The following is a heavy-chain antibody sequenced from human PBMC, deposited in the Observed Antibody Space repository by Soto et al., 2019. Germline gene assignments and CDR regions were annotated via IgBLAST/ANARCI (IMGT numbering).Heavy chain of an antibody. Sequence: QVQLVQSGAEVKKPGASVKVSCKASGYTFTSYGISWVRQAPGQGLEWMGWSSAYSGNTNYAQKLQGRVTMTTDTSTSTAYMELRSLRSDDTAVYYCARDKGAYCGGDCYSTWFDPWGQGTLVTVS. J-gene: IGHJ5*02. D-gene: IGHD2-21*02. CDR2: SSAYSGNT. CDR3: ARDKGAYCGGDCYSTWFDP. V-gene: IGHV1-18*01. CDR1: GYTFTSYG.